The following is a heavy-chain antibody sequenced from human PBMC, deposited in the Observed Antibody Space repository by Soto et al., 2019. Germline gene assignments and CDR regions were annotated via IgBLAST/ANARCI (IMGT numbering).Heavy chain of an antibody. V-gene: IGHV3-7*01. J-gene: IGHJ4*02. Sequence: GGSLRLSCAASGFTFSSYWMSWVRQAPGKGLEWVANIKQDGSEKYYVDSVKGRFTISRDNDKNSLYLQMNSLRAEDTAVYYCVRRPSSSCYYFDYWGQGTLVTVSS. CDR2: IKQDGSEK. D-gene: IGHD6-13*01. CDR1: GFTFSSYW. CDR3: VRRPSSSCYYFDY.